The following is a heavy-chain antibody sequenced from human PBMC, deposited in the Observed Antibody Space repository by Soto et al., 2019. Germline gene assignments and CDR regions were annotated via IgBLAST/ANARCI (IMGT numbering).Heavy chain of an antibody. D-gene: IGHD3-16*01. Sequence: SVKVSCKASGGTFSSYAISWVRQAPGQGLEWMGGIIPIFGTANYAQKFQGRVTITADESTSTAYMELSSLRSEDTAVYYCARDRPDLKSTGPTYVFAYWGQGTLVTVSS. CDR3: ARDRPDLKSTGPTYVFAY. J-gene: IGHJ4*02. V-gene: IGHV1-69*13. CDR1: GGTFSSYA. CDR2: IIPIFGTA.